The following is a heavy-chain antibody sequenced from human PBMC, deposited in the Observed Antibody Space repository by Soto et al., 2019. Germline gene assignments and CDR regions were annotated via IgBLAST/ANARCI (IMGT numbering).Heavy chain of an antibody. Sequence: GGSLRLSCAASGFTFSRYTMHWVRQAPGKGLEWVAVISYDEKNEHYADSVKGRFTISRDSSKNTLSLQMNNLATEDTAIYYWVRYCDPPTCNAAFWGQGSQVTVYS. J-gene: IGHJ4*02. D-gene: IGHD2-21*01. CDR1: GFTFSRYT. CDR3: VRYCDPPTCNAAF. CDR2: ISYDEKNE. V-gene: IGHV3-30*04.